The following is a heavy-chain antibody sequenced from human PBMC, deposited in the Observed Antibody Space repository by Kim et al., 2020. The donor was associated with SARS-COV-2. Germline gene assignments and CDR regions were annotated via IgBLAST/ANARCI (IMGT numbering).Heavy chain of an antibody. D-gene: IGHD3-22*01. J-gene: IGHJ3*02. Sequence: ASVKVSCKASGGTFSSYAISWVRQAPGQGLEWMGGIIPIFGTANYAQKFQGRVTITADESTSTAYMELSSLRSEDTAVYYCARGGWKRGWKDLEYDSSGYYFGAFDIWGQGTMVTVSS. CDR1: GGTFSSYA. V-gene: IGHV1-69*13. CDR2: IIPIFGTA. CDR3: ARGGWKRGWKDLEYDSSGYYFGAFDI.